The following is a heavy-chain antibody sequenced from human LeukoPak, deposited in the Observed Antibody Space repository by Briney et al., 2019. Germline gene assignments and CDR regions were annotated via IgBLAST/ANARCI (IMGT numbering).Heavy chain of an antibody. CDR1: GITFSSYG. J-gene: IGHJ6*03. CDR3: ARPGYYDRYYYMDV. D-gene: IGHD3-22*01. Sequence: GGSLRLSCAASGITFSSYGMSWIRQAPGKGLEWVSYISSSGSTIYYADSVKGRFTISRDNAKNSLYLQMNSLRAEDTAVYYCARPGYYDRYYYMDVWGKGTTVTISS. CDR2: ISSSGSTI. V-gene: IGHV3-11*01.